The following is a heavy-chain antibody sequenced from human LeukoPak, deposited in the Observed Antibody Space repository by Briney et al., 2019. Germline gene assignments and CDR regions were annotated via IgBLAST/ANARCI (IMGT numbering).Heavy chain of an antibody. CDR3: ARELYPLVVLGGAFDI. V-gene: IGHV3-30*04. CDR2: ISYDGSNK. D-gene: IGHD2-15*01. J-gene: IGHJ3*02. Sequence: GGSLRLSCAASGFTFSSYAMHWVRQAPGKGLEWVAVISYDGSNKYYADSVKGRFTISRDNSKNTLYLQMNSLRAEDTAVYYCARELYPLVVLGGAFDIWGQGTMVTVSS. CDR1: GFTFSSYA.